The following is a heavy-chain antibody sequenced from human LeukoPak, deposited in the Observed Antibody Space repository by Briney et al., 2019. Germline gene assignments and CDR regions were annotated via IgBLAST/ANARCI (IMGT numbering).Heavy chain of an antibody. D-gene: IGHD3-16*01. CDR1: GYTCTGYY. Sequence: GASVKVSCKASGYTCTGYYMHWVRQAPGQGLEWMGWINPKSGGTNYAQKFQGRVTMTRDTSINTAYMGLSSLRSDDTAVYYCARDRAILAMDYEFDYWGQGTLVTVSS. CDR2: INPKSGGT. J-gene: IGHJ4*02. V-gene: IGHV1-2*02. CDR3: ARDRAILAMDYEFDY.